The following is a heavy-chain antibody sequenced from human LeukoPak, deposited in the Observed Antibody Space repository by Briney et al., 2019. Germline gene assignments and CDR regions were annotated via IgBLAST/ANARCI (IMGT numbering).Heavy chain of an antibody. V-gene: IGHV4-39*02. CDR1: GASISSSSYY. D-gene: IGHD3-22*01. Sequence: PSETLSLTCSVSGASISSSSYYWGWLRQPPGRGLEWIGTIYYSGTTYYNPSLKSRVTMSVDTSKDQFSLKLSSVTAADTAVYYCARDFRGSSGYFALSWFDPWGQGTLVTVSS. CDR2: IYYSGTT. J-gene: IGHJ5*02. CDR3: ARDFRGSSGYFALSWFDP.